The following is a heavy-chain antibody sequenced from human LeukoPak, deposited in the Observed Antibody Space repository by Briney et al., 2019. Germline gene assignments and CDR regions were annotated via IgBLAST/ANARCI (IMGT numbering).Heavy chain of an antibody. CDR3: ARDDAHYSYYDFWSGYPGYYYYGMDV. Sequence: GGSLRLSCAASGFTFSSYAMSWVRQAPGKGLEWVSAISGSGGSTYYADSVKGRFTISRDNAKNSLYLQMNSLRAEDTAVYYCARDDAHYSYYDFWSGYPGYYYYGMDVWGQGTTVTVSS. CDR2: ISGSGGST. D-gene: IGHD3-3*01. CDR1: GFTFSSYA. V-gene: IGHV3-23*01. J-gene: IGHJ6*02.